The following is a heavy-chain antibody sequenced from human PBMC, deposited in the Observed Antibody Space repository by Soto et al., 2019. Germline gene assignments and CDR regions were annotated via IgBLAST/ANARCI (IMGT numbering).Heavy chain of an antibody. D-gene: IGHD1-26*01. Sequence: ASVKVSCKASGFTFSNHDMNWVRQAPGQGLEWMGWISAYNGNTNYAQKLQGRVTMTTDTSTSTAYMELRSLRSDDTAVYYCARVRGSPSLDFDYWGQGTLVTVSS. J-gene: IGHJ4*02. CDR1: GFTFSNHD. V-gene: IGHV1-18*01. CDR3: ARVRGSPSLDFDY. CDR2: ISAYNGNT.